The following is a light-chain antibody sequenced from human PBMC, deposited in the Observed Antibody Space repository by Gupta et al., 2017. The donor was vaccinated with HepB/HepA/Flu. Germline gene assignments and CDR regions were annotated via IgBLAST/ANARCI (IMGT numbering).Light chain of an antibody. V-gene: IGLV2-11*01. CDR1: SSDVGGYNY. CDR3: CSYAGSYTWV. CDR2: DVT. J-gene: IGLJ3*02. Sequence: QSALTQPRSESGSPGQSVTISCTGTSSDVGGYNYVSWYQHHPGKAPKLMIYDVTKRPSGVPDHFSGSKSGNTASLTISGLQAEDEADYYCCSYAGSYTWVFGGGTKLTVL.